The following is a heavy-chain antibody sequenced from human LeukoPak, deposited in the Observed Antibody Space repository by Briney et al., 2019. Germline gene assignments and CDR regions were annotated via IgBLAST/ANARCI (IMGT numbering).Heavy chain of an antibody. J-gene: IGHJ4*02. CDR1: GFTFSSYV. CDR3: AKSPIAVAGYFDY. D-gene: IGHD6-19*01. V-gene: IGHV3-23*01. CDR2: ISGSGGST. Sequence: GGSLRLSCAASGFTFSSYVMSWVRQTPGKGLEWVSAISGSGGSTYYADSVKGRFTISRDNSKNTLYLQMNSLRAEDTAVYYCAKSPIAVAGYFDYWGQGTLVTVSS.